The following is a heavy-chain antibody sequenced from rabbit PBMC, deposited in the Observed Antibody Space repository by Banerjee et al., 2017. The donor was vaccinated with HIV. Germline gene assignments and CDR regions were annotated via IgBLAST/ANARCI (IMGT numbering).Heavy chain of an antibody. V-gene: IGHV1S40*01. D-gene: IGHD6-1*01. J-gene: IGHJ3*01. Sequence: QSLEESGGDLVKPEGSLTLTCTASGFSFSSSYYMCWVRQAPGKGLEWIACIYSGDGNTYYASWAKGRFTISKTSSTVDLKMTSLTAADTATYFCARTPVGYGGYAYVSRLDLWGQGTLVTVS. CDR3: ARTPVGYGGYAYVSRLDL. CDR1: GFSFSSSYY. CDR2: IYSGDGNT.